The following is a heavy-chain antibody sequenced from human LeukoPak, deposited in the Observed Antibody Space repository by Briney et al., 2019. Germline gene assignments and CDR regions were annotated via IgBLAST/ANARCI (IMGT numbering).Heavy chain of an antibody. CDR1: GFTFEFTFSDFE. V-gene: IGHV3-30*04. Sequence: GGSLRLSCVVSGFTFEFTFSDFEMYWVRQAPGKGLEWVAVISYDGSNKYYADSVKGRFTISRDNSKNTLYLQMNGLRAEDTAVYYCARCPDYFDSSGYYNYWGQGTLVTVSS. CDR3: ARCPDYFDSSGYYNY. CDR2: ISYDGSNK. D-gene: IGHD3-22*01. J-gene: IGHJ4*02.